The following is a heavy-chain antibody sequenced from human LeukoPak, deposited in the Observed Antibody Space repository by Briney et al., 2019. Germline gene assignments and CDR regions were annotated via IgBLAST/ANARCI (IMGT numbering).Heavy chain of an antibody. V-gene: IGHV3-30*18. D-gene: IGHD2-2*01. CDR1: GFTFSSYG. Sequence: GGSLRLSCAASGFTFSSYGMHWVRQAPGKGLEWVAVISYDGSNKYYADSVKGRFTISRDNSKNTLYLQMNSLRAEDTAVYYCAKGGLIVVVPAAIDYWGQGTLVIVSS. CDR2: ISYDGSNK. J-gene: IGHJ4*02. CDR3: AKGGLIVVVPAAIDY.